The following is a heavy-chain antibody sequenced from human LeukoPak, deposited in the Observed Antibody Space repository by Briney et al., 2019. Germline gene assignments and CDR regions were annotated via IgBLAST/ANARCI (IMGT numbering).Heavy chain of an antibody. V-gene: IGHV1-3*01. CDR1: GYTFTSYA. CDR2: INAGNGNT. Sequence: ASVKVSCKASGYTFTSYAMHWVRQAPGQRLEWMGWINAGNGNTKYSQKFQGRVTVTRDTSASTAYMELSSLRSEDTAVYYCARGSGYYPFDYWGQGTLVTVSS. D-gene: IGHD3-22*01. CDR3: ARGSGYYPFDY. J-gene: IGHJ4*02.